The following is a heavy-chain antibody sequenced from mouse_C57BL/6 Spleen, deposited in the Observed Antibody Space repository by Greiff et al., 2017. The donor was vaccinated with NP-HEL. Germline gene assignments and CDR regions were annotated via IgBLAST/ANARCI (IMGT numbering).Heavy chain of an antibody. D-gene: IGHD4-1*01. CDR2: INPSSGYT. Sequence: QVQLQQSGAELAKPGASVKLSCKASGYTFTSYWMHWVKQRPGQGLEWIGYINPSSGYTKYNQKFKDKATLTADKSSSTAYMQLSSLTYEDSAVYYCARSRDWDSGYFDVWGTGTTVTVSS. CDR3: ARSRDWDSGYFDV. J-gene: IGHJ1*03. V-gene: IGHV1-7*01. CDR1: GYTFTSYW.